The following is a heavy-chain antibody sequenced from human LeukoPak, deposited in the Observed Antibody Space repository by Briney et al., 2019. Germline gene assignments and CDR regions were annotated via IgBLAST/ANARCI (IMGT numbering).Heavy chain of an antibody. CDR1: GFTFCSYG. CDR2: ISYDGSNK. CDR3: AKVIRQRIVGATGGLDY. Sequence: GRSLRLSSAASGFTFCSYGMHWVRQGPGKGREGVAVISYDGSNKYYADTVKGRFTISRDNSKNTLYLQMNSLRAEDTAVYYCAKVIRQRIVGATGGLDYWGQGTLVTVSS. J-gene: IGHJ4*02. V-gene: IGHV3-30*18. D-gene: IGHD1-26*01.